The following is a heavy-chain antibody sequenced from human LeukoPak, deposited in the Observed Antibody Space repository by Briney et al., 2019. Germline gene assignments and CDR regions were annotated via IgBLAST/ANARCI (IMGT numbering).Heavy chain of an antibody. CDR3: SRENGAFSPFGY. D-gene: IGHD2-8*01. V-gene: IGHV4-4*02. J-gene: IGHJ4*02. Sequence: SETLSLTCGASGGTITTTNRCSWVHQFPGQGLQWIGKVSLEGVRNYNQSLTSRVTMSLDRAKNILSLNLNTVTAADTAVYYCSRENGAFSPFGYWGQGILVTV. CDR2: VSLEGVR. CDR1: GGTITTTNR.